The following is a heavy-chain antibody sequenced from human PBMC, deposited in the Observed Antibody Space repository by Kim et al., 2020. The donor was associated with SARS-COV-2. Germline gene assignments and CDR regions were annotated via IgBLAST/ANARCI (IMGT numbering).Heavy chain of an antibody. D-gene: IGHD6-25*01. CDR3: TTAEGSEGAY. Sequence: TTDYAAPVKGRFTISRDDSKNTLYLQMNSLKTEDTAVYYCTTAEGSEGAYWGQGTLVTVSS. J-gene: IGHJ4*02. CDR2: TT. V-gene: IGHV3-15*01.